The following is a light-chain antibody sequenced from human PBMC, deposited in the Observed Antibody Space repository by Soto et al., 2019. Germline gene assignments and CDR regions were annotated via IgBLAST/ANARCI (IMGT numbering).Light chain of an antibody. V-gene: IGKV3-20*01. Sequence: EIMLTQSPGTLSLSPGERATLSCRASQSVSSSFLAWYQQKPGQAPRLLIYGASIRATGIPDRFSGSGSGTDFTLTISRLXXEXXXXXLCQHYGTSLWTFGQGTKVXIK. CDR2: GAS. CDR3: QHYGTSLWT. CDR1: QSVSSSF. J-gene: IGKJ1*01.